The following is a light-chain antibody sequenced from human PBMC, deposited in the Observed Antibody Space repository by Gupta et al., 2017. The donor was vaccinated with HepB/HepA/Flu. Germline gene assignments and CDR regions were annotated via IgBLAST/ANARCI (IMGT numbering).Light chain of an antibody. V-gene: IGKV1-39*01. CDR3: QQSYRIPWT. CDR1: QSITNY. CDR2: TAS. Sequence: DVQMTQSPSSLAASVGDRVTITCRASQSITNYLNWYQQRPGQAPKFLIFTASSLHSGVPSRFSGGGYGTDFTLNISSVEPEDFATYYCQQSYRIPWTFGQGTKVEIK. J-gene: IGKJ1*01.